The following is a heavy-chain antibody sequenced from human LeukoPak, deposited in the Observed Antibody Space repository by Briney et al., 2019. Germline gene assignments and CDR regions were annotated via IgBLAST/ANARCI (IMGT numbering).Heavy chain of an antibody. D-gene: IGHD6-13*01. J-gene: IGHJ4*02. CDR2: ISGYNGNT. CDR1: GYTFTGYY. V-gene: IGHV1-18*04. Sequence: GASVKVSCKASGYTFTGYYIHWVRQAPGQGLEWMGWISGYNGNTNYAQKLQGRVTMTTDTSTRTVYMELRSLRSDDTAVYYCARDLRRGSSSWYVSGGDYWGQGTLVTVSS. CDR3: ARDLRRGSSSWYVSGGDY.